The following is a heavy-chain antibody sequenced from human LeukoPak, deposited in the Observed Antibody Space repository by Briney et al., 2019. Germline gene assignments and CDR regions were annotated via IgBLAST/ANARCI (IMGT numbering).Heavy chain of an antibody. CDR1: GYTLTELS. CDR2: IRHDGSEE. CDR3: AKQIDGSGTFLYPKYFDF. D-gene: IGHD3-10*01. Sequence: SCKVSGYTLTELSMHWVRQAPGKGLEWVAFIRHDGSEEYYADSVKGRFTLSRDNSQSTLYLQMNSLSTGDTAIYYCAKQIDGSGTFLYPKYFDFWGQGTLVTVSS. V-gene: IGHV3-30*02. J-gene: IGHJ4*02.